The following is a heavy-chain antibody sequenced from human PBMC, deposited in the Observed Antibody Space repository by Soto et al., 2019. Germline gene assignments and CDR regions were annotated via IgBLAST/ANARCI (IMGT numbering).Heavy chain of an antibody. V-gene: IGHV4-59*08. CDR3: ARRGKYSQPLDP. D-gene: IGHD2-21*01. CDR1: GGSTSPYY. Sequence: SETLSLTCTVSGGSTSPYYWSWIRQPPGKGLEWVGYIYYGGSTSYNPSLKSRVTISLETSKSQISLRLNSVTAADTAVYYWARRGKYSQPLDPGGRETLVTVSS. CDR2: IYYGGST. J-gene: IGHJ5*02.